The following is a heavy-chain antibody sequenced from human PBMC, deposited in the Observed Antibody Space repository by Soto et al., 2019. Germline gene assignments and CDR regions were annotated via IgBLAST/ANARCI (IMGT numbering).Heavy chain of an antibody. J-gene: IGHJ5*02. Sequence: EVPLVESGGGLVKPGGSLRLSCVASDFTFGNVWMNWVRQAPGKGLEWVGRVKSKTDGGARDYAAPVKARFTISRDDLQNTLNLEMDSLAPEDTAVYYCTTYFRGWEGGSGSYTPWGQGTLVTVSS. V-gene: IGHV3-15*07. CDR3: TTYFRGWEGGSGSYTP. D-gene: IGHD3-10*01. CDR1: DFTFGNVW. CDR2: VKSKTDGGAR.